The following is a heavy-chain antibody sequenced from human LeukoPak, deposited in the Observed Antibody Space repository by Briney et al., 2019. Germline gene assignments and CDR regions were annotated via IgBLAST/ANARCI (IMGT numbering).Heavy chain of an antibody. Sequence: GGSLRLSCAASGSTFSSYWMSWVRRAPGKGLEWVANIKQDGSEKYYVDSVKGRFTISRDNAKNSLYLQLNSLRAEDAAVYYCAREGVTAAADYWGQGTLVTVSS. J-gene: IGHJ4*02. CDR2: IKQDGSEK. CDR3: AREGVTAAADY. D-gene: IGHD6-13*01. V-gene: IGHV3-7*01. CDR1: GSTFSSYW.